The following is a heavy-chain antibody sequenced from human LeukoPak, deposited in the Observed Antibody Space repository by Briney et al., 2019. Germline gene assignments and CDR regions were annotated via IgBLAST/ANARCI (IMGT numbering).Heavy chain of an antibody. J-gene: IGHJ4*02. Sequence: GGSLRLSCAASGFNVSNSYISWVRQAPGKGLEWVSVIYSGGSTKYADSVKARFTTSRDNSKNTVYLQMNRLRADDTAVYYCARATLDNWGQGTLVTVSS. CDR1: GFNVSNSY. CDR3: ARATLDN. V-gene: IGHV3-53*01. CDR2: IYSGGST.